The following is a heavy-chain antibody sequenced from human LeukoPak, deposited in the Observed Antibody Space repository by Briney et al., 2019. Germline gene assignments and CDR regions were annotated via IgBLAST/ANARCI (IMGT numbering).Heavy chain of an antibody. J-gene: IGHJ4*02. D-gene: IGHD6-19*01. CDR2: ISGSADWT. V-gene: IGHV3-23*01. Sequence: GGSLRLSCAASGFTFRSKAMSWVRQAPGKGLEWVSGISGSADWTDYGESVKGRFTISRDNPKNTVYLQMNSLRAEDTAVYYCAKTTTGYSSGRFPGWPVDYWGQGTLVTVSS. CDR1: GFTFRSKA. CDR3: AKTTTGYSSGRFPGWPVDY.